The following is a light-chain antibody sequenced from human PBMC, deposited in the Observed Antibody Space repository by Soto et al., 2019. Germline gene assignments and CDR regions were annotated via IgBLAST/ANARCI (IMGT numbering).Light chain of an antibody. Sequence: QSALTQPASVSGSPGQSITISCTGTSSDVGGYSYVSWYQQHPGKAPKLIIYDVSNRPSGVSNRFSGSKSGNTASLTISGLQAEAEAGYYCSSYTSSSSLVFGGGTKLTVL. CDR3: SSYTSSSSLV. CDR2: DVS. J-gene: IGLJ2*01. V-gene: IGLV2-14*03. CDR1: SSDVGGYSY.